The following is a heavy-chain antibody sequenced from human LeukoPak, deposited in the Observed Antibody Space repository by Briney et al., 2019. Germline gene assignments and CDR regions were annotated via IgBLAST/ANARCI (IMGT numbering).Heavy chain of an antibody. CDR3: ATNYDILTGPWYFDL. CDR2: IYSGGST. V-gene: IGHV3-66*01. CDR1: GFTVSSNH. J-gene: IGHJ2*01. Sequence: GGSLRLSCAASGFTVSSNHMSWVRQAPGKGLEWVSVIYSGGSTYYADSVKGRFTISRDNSKNTLYLQMNRLRAEDTAVYYCATNYDILTGPWYFDLWGRGTLATVSS. D-gene: IGHD3-9*01.